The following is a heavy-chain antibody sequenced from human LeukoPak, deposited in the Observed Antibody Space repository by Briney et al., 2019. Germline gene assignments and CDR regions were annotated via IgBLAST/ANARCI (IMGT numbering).Heavy chain of an antibody. J-gene: IGHJ4*02. CDR3: ASRSSLDTSSGWYYDY. CDR1: GGSISSGGYS. D-gene: IGHD6-19*01. V-gene: IGHV4-31*03. Sequence: SQTLSLTGTGSGGSISSGGYSWRWIRQHPGKGLEWIGHIYYSGSTYHNPSLKSRVTISVDTSKNQFSLKLSSVTAADTAVYYCASRSSLDTSSGWYYDYWGQGTLVTVSS. CDR2: IYYSGST.